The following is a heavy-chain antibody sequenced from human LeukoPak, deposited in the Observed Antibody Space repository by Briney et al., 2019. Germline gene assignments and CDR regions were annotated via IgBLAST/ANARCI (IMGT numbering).Heavy chain of an antibody. D-gene: IGHD5-12*01. Sequence: GASVKVSYKASGYTFTSYDINWVRQATGQGLEWMGWMNPNSGNTGYAQKFQGRVTITRNTSISTAYMELSSLRSEDTAVYYCARERARDAFDIWGQGTMVTVSS. CDR3: ARERARDAFDI. J-gene: IGHJ3*02. V-gene: IGHV1-8*03. CDR1: GYTFTSYD. CDR2: MNPNSGNT.